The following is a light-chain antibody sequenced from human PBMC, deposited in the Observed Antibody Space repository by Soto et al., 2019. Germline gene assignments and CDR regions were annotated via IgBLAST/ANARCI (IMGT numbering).Light chain of an antibody. J-gene: IGKJ4*01. Sequence: EVVMTQSPATVSVSPGEGVTLSCRASQTISNDLAWYQQKPGQAPRLLIYCAYTRATGVPARFSGGGSGTEFTLTISRLQSEDFAFYYCQQNNKWPPVTFGGGTKVEIK. CDR2: CAY. CDR1: QTISND. V-gene: IGKV3-15*01. CDR3: QQNNKWPPVT.